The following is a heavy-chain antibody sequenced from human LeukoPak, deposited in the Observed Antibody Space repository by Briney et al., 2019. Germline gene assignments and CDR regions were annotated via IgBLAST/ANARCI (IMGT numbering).Heavy chain of an antibody. CDR2: INTDGSTT. D-gene: IGHD1-1*01. J-gene: IGHJ4*02. Sequence: PGGSLRLSCAASGFTFSSYWMHWVRQAPGKGLVWVSRINTDGSTTTYADSVKGRFTISRDNSKDMLHLQMNSLRVEDTAVYFCAKDRGNRNDLYYDYWGQGTLVTVSS. CDR3: AKDRGNRNDLYYDY. V-gene: IGHV3-74*01. CDR1: GFTFSSYW.